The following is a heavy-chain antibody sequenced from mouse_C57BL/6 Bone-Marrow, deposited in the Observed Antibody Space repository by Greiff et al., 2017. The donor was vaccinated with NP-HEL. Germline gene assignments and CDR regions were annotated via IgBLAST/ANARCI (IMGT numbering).Heavy chain of an antibody. CDR3: TPTVVATNY. Sequence: VHVKQSGAELVRPGASVKLSCTASGFNIKDDYMHWVKQRPEQGLEWIGWIDPENGDTEYASKFQGKATITADTSSNTAYLQLSSLTSEDTAVYYCTPTVVATNYWGQGTTLTVSS. CDR2: IDPENGDT. J-gene: IGHJ2*01. CDR1: GFNIKDDY. D-gene: IGHD1-1*01. V-gene: IGHV14-4*01.